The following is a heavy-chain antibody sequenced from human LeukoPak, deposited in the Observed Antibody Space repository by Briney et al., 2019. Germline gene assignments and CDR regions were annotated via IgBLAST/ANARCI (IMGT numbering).Heavy chain of an antibody. J-gene: IGHJ1*01. CDR1: GFTVSSNY. CDR2: IYSGGST. D-gene: IGHD6-19*01. V-gene: IGHV3-66*02. CDR3: ARNLGGWYQPGYFQH. Sequence: GGSLRLSCAASGFTVSSNYMSWVRQAPGKGLEWVSVIYSGGSTYYADSVKGRFTISRDNSKNTLYLQMNSLRAEDTAVYYCARNLGGWYQPGYFQHWGQGTQVTVSS.